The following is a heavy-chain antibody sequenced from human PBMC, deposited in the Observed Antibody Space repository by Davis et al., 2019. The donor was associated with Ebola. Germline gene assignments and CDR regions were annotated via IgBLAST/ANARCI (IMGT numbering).Heavy chain of an antibody. Sequence: GESLKISCAASGFTFSSYSMNWVRQAPGKGLEWVSSISSSSSYIYYADSVKGRFTISRDNAKNSLYLQMNSLRAEDTAVYYCARDREILYVYGMDVWGKGTTVTVSS. CDR1: GFTFSSYS. CDR2: ISSSSSYI. D-gene: IGHD2-8*01. J-gene: IGHJ6*04. V-gene: IGHV3-21*01. CDR3: ARDREILYVYGMDV.